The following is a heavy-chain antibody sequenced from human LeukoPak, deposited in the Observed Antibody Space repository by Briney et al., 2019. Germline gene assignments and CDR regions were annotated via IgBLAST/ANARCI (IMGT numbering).Heavy chain of an antibody. Sequence: SETLSLTCTVSGGSISSYYWSWIRQPPGKGLEWIGYIYYSGSTNYNPSLNSRVSMSVDTSKKQLSLKLSSVTAADTAVYFCVRHSSYGHFDHWGRGALVTVS. J-gene: IGHJ4*02. CDR3: VRHSSYGHFDH. CDR2: IYYSGST. CDR1: GGSISSYY. V-gene: IGHV4-59*08. D-gene: IGHD3-10*01.